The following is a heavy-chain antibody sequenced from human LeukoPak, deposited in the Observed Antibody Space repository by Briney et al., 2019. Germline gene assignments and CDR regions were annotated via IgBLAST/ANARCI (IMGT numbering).Heavy chain of an antibody. CDR1: GFTFSTYW. Sequence: GGSLRLSCAASGFTFSTYWMGWVRQAPGKGLEWVANIKQNGSEKYYVDSVKGRFTISRDNAKNSLYLQMNSLRAEDTAMYYCARDSAGNDYWGQGTLVTVSS. CDR2: IKQNGSEK. D-gene: IGHD6-13*01. J-gene: IGHJ4*02. CDR3: ARDSAGNDY. V-gene: IGHV3-7*01.